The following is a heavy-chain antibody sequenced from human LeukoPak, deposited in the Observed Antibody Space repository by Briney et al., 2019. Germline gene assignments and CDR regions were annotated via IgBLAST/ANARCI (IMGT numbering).Heavy chain of an antibody. CDR2: INHIGST. CDR3: ARRADYDILTGATEYYFDY. J-gene: IGHJ4*02. CDR1: GGSFSGYY. Sequence: SETLSLTCAVYGGSFSGYYWSWIRQPPGKGLEWIGEINHIGSTNYNPSLKSRVTISVDTSKNQFSLKLSSVTAADTAVYYCARRADYDILTGATEYYFDYWGQGTLVTVSS. V-gene: IGHV4-34*01. D-gene: IGHD3-9*01.